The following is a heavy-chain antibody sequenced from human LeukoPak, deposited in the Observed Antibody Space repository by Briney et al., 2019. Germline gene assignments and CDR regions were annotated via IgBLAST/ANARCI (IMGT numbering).Heavy chain of an antibody. Sequence: SETLSLTCAVYGGSFSGYYWSWIRQPPGKGLEWIGEINHSGSTSYNPSLKSRVTISVDTSKNQFSLKLSSVAAADTAVYYCAAPAATTYNWFDPWGQGTLVTVSS. V-gene: IGHV4-34*01. CDR1: GGSFSGYY. CDR3: AAPAATTYNWFDP. D-gene: IGHD2-2*01. J-gene: IGHJ5*02. CDR2: INHSGST.